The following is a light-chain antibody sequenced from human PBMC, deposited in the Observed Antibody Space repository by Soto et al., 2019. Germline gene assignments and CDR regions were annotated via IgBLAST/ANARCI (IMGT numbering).Light chain of an antibody. CDR3: QQYNNVPPET. CDR1: QGVSRK. V-gene: IGKV3-15*01. J-gene: IGKJ1*01. Sequence: DIVMTQYPDTLSVAPGERFTFSCMASQGVSRKLAWYQHKPGQAPRLLISGASTRATGIPARFSGSGSGTEFTLTISSLQSEDFAVYYCQQYNNVPPETFGQGTKVDI. CDR2: GAS.